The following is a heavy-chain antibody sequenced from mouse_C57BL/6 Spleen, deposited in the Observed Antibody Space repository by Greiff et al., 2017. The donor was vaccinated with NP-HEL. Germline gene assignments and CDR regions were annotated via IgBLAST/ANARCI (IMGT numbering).Heavy chain of an antibody. V-gene: IGHV1-82*01. D-gene: IGHD2-1*01. CDR2: IYPGDGDT. CDR3: AGWGSAWYWFAY. CDR1: GYAFSSSC. J-gene: IGHJ3*01. Sequence: QVQLHQSGPELVKPGASVKISCKASGYAFSSSCMHWVKQRPEKGLEWIGWIYPGDGDTNYIGKFKGKATLTEDTSSSTAYMQLSSLTSEDAAVYFCAGWGSAWYWFAYWGQGTLVTVSA.